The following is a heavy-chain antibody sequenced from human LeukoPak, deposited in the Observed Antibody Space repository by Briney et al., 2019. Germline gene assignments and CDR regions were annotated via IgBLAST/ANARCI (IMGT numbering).Heavy chain of an antibody. Sequence: PSETLSLTCTVSGGSISSYYWSWIRQPPGKGLEWIGYIYYSESTNYNPSLKSRVTISVGTSKNQFSLKLSSVTAADTAVYYCARGGSLFDYWGQGTLVTVSS. J-gene: IGHJ4*02. CDR2: IYYSEST. V-gene: IGHV4-59*01. CDR3: ARGGSLFDY. D-gene: IGHD6-13*01. CDR1: GGSISSYY.